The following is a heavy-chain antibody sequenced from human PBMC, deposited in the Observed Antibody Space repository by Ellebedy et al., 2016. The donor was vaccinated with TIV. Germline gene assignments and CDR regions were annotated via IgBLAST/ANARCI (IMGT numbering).Heavy chain of an antibody. CDR3: ASWRTTFRTTFDY. CDR2: ISYDGSNK. J-gene: IGHJ4*02. CDR1: GFTFSSYG. Sequence: GGSLRLXXAASGFTFSSYGMHWVRQAPGKGLEWVAVISYDGSNKYYADSVKGRFTISRDNAKNSLYLQMNSLRAEDTAVYYCASWRTTFRTTFDYWGQGTLVTVSS. D-gene: IGHD3-16*01. V-gene: IGHV3-30*03.